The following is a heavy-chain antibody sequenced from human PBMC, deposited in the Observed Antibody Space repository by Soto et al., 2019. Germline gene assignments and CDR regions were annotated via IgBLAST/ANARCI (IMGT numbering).Heavy chain of an antibody. CDR1: GGTLSDHG. CDR3: ARGVYGSGNYYTGPSAFDI. Sequence: QVQLEQSGAEVKKPGSSVKISCKASGGTLSDHGVSWLRQAPGQGVEWVGGTIPVVNTAKYAPKFQGRVTIAADKYTNIAYMELGSLRSDDTAFYYCARGVYGSGNYYTGPSAFDIWGQGTLVIVSS. V-gene: IGHV1-69*06. D-gene: IGHD3-10*01. CDR2: TIPVVNTA. J-gene: IGHJ3*02.